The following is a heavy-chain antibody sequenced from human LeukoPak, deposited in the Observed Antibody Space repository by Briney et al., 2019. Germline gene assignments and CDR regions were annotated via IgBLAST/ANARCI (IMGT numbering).Heavy chain of an antibody. V-gene: IGHV4-59*08. CDR3: ARLKQQLRAFDI. D-gene: IGHD6-13*01. Sequence: SETLSLTCTVSGGSISSYYWSWLRQPPGKGLEWIGYIYYSGSTNYNPSLKSRVTISVDTSKNQFSLKLSSVTAADTAVYYCARLKQQLRAFDIWGQGTMVTVSS. CDR2: IYYSGST. J-gene: IGHJ3*02. CDR1: GGSISSYY.